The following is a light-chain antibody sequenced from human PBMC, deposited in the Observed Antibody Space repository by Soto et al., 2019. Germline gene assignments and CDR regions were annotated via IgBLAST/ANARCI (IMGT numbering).Light chain of an antibody. CDR3: QQSYSVLPLT. CDR2: VAS. CDR1: QSIGTY. J-gene: IGKJ4*01. V-gene: IGKV1-39*01. Sequence: DLQMTQSPSSLSASVGDRVTITCRASQSIGTYLNWYQQKPGKAPQLLIFVASSFQIGVPSRFRGSGSRTDFTLTISRLQPEDFATYYCQQSYSVLPLTSGGGTKVEIK.